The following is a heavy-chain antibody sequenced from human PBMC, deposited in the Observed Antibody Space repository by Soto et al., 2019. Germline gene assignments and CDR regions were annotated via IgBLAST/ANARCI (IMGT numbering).Heavy chain of an antibody. Sequence: EVQLLESGGGLVQPGGSLRLSCAASGFTFSSYAMSWVRQAPGKGLEWVSAISGSGGSTYYADSVKGRFTISRDNSKKTLYLQMNSLRAEDTAVYYCAKGGYCSSTSCYESHYYYYYYMDVWVKGTTVIVSS. J-gene: IGHJ6*03. D-gene: IGHD2-2*01. CDR1: GFTFSSYA. V-gene: IGHV3-23*01. CDR2: ISGSGGST. CDR3: AKGGYCSSTSCYESHYYYYYYMDV.